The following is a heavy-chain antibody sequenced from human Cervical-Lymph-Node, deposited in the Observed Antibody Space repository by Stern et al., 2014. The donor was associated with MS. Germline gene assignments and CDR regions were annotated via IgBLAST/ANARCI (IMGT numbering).Heavy chain of an antibody. J-gene: IGHJ4*02. CDR3: ARHGPPRRRDDSNHPNFDY. V-gene: IGHV4-59*08. Sequence: VQLVESGPGLVKPSETLSLTCTVSGGSISSNYWSWIRQPPGKGLEWIGYLSYSGNTNYNPSLKSRVTTSVDTSKKQFSPSLSSVTAADTAVYYCARHGPPRRRDDSNHPNFDYWGPGTLVAVSS. CDR2: LSYSGNT. D-gene: IGHD5-24*01. CDR1: GGSISSNY.